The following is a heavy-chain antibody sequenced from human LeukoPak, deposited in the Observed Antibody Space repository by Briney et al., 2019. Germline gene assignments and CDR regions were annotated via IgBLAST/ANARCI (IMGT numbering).Heavy chain of an antibody. Sequence: SETLSLTCTVSGGSISSYYWSWLRQPPGKGLEGIGYIYYSGSTNYNPSLQSRVTISVDTSKNQFSLKLSSVTAADTAVYYCARSPGFGGVIVYFDYWGQGTLVSVSS. D-gene: IGHD3-16*02. V-gene: IGHV4-59*01. CDR1: GGSISSYY. J-gene: IGHJ4*02. CDR3: ARSPGFGGVIVYFDY. CDR2: IYYSGST.